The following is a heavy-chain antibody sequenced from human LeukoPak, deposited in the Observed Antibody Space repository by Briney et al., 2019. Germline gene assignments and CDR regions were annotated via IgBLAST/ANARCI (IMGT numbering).Heavy chain of an antibody. J-gene: IGHJ4*02. Sequence: GGSLRLSCAASGFTFSSHSMNWVRQAPGKGLEWVSYISSSSSTIYYADSVKGRFTISRDNAKNSLYLQMNSLRAEDTAVYYCASSGSYYYFDYWGQGTLVTVSS. CDR2: ISSSSSTI. D-gene: IGHD1-26*01. CDR1: GFTFSSHS. CDR3: ASSGSYYYFDY. V-gene: IGHV3-48*04.